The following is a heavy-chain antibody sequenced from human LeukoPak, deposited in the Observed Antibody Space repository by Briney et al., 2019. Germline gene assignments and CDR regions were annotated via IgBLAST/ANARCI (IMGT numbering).Heavy chain of an antibody. J-gene: IGHJ5*02. V-gene: IGHV3-48*03. CDR3: ARGAAGGMYNWFDP. Sequence: RPGGSLRLSCAASGFTFSSYEMNWVRQAPGKGLEWVSYMSSRGSIIFYADSVKGRFTISRDNAKNSLYLQMDSLRVEDTAVYYCARGAAGGMYNWFDPWGQGTLVTVSS. D-gene: IGHD6-13*01. CDR2: MSSRGSII. CDR1: GFTFSSYE.